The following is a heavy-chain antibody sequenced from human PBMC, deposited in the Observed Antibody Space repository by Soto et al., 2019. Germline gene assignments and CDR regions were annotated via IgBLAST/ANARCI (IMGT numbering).Heavy chain of an antibody. V-gene: IGHV4-61*01. J-gene: IGHJ6*02. D-gene: IGHD2-8*01. Sequence: SETLSLTCTVSGGSFSSGSYYWSWIRQPPGKGLEWIGYIYYIGSTNYNPSLKSRVTISVDTSKNQFSLKLSSVTAADTAVYYCARGLVYSLDVWGQGTTVTVSS. CDR1: GGSFSSGSYY. CDR2: IYYIGST. CDR3: ARGLVYSLDV.